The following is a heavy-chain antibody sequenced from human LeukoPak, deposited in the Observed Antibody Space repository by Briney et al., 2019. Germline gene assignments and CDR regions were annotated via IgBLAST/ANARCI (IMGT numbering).Heavy chain of an antibody. J-gene: IGHJ4*02. V-gene: IGHV3-33*01. D-gene: IGHD4-23*01. CDR1: GFTFSSYG. CDR2: IWYDGSNK. CDR3: AREEGVTALDY. Sequence: GRSLRLSCAASGFTFSSYGMHWVRQAPGKGLEWVAVIWYDGSNKYYADSVKGRFTIFRDNSKNTLYLQMNSLRAEDTAVYYCAREEGVTALDYWGQGTLVTVSS.